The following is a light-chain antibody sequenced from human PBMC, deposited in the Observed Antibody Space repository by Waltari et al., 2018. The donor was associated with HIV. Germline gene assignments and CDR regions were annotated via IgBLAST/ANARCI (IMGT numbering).Light chain of an antibody. J-gene: IGLJ2*01. CDR3: CSYAGSYTLI. CDR2: DVP. V-gene: IGLV2-11*01. Sequence: QSALTQPRSVSGSPGQPVTISCTGSSGDVGGYNYVSWYQHHPGKAPRLRIYDVPKRPSGVPDLFSGSKSGNTASLTISGLQAEDEAEYYCCSYAGSYTLIFGGGTQLTVL. CDR1: SGDVGGYNY.